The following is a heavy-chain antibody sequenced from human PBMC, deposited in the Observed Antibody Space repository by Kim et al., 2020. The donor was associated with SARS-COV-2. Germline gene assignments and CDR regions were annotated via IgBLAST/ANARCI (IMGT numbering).Heavy chain of an antibody. V-gene: IGHV1-69*13. J-gene: IGHJ6*02. D-gene: IGHD6-13*01. CDR1: GGTFSSYA. CDR3: ARARSFWSMGAAAGKRTRRRYYYGMDV. CDR2: IIPIFGTA. Sequence: SVKVSCKASGGTFSSYAISWVRQAPGQGLEWMGGIIPIFGTANYAQKFQGRFTITADESTSTAYMELSSLRSEDTAVYYCARARSFWSMGAAAGKRTRRRYYYGMDVWGQGTTVTVSS.